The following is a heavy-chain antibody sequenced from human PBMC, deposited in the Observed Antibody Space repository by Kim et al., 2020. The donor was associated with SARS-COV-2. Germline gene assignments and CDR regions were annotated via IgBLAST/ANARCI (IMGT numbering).Heavy chain of an antibody. CDR1: GLIFSAYE. V-gene: IGHV3-48*03. D-gene: IGHD3-22*01. Sequence: GGSLRLSCEASGLIFSAYEMNWARQAPGKGLEWVAHIREDGWTIHADSVKGRFTISRDNAKNTLYLQMNSLRAEDTAVYYCAREITGYYYSWDQGTLVTVSS. CDR2: IREDGWTI. CDR3: AREITGYYYS. J-gene: IGHJ4*02.